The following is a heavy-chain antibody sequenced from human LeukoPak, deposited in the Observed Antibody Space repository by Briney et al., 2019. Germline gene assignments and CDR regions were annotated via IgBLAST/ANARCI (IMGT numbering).Heavy chain of an antibody. CDR1: GGSISSGGYY. D-gene: IGHD2-15*01. CDR3: ARDRSGGSWFDP. Sequence: SETLSLTCTVSGGSISSGGYYWSWIRQHPGKGLEWIGYIYYSGSTYYNPSLKSRVTISVDTSKNQFSLKLSSVTAADTAVYYCARDRSGGSWFDPWGQGTLVTVSS. V-gene: IGHV4-31*03. J-gene: IGHJ5*02. CDR2: IYYSGST.